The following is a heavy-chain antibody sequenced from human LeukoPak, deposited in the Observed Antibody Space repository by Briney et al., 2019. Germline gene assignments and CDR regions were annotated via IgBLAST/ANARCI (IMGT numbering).Heavy chain of an antibody. D-gene: IGHD5-24*01. CDR2: INGDGHSS. CDR3: VKGFPGYKGLNWLDP. Sequence: GGSLRLSCAASGLTLGVYAMSWVRQAPGKGLEWVSGINGDGHSSYYADSVKGRFTISRDNSNNTLSLHMSSLSGADTAIYYCVKGFPGYKGLNWLDPWGQGALVIVSS. J-gene: IGHJ5*02. V-gene: IGHV3-23*01. CDR1: GLTLGVYA.